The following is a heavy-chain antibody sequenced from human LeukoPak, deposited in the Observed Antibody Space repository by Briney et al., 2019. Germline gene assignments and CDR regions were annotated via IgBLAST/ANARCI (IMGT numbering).Heavy chain of an antibody. V-gene: IGHV3-30-3*01. D-gene: IGHD3-3*01. J-gene: IGHJ3*02. CDR3: ARPGTIFGVVPYAFDI. CDR1: GFTFSSYA. Sequence: GGSLRLSCAASGFTFSSYAMHWVRQAPGKGLEWVAVISYDGSNKYYADSVKGRFTISRDNSKNTLYLQMNSLRAEDTAVYYCARPGTIFGVVPYAFDIWGQGTMVTVSS. CDR2: ISYDGSNK.